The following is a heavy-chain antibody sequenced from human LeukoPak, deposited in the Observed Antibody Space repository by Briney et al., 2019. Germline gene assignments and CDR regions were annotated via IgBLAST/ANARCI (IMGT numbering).Heavy chain of an antibody. CDR3: ARRIWADWYFDL. CDR2: IYYSGST. J-gene: IGHJ2*01. D-gene: IGHD6-19*01. Sequence: PSEILFLTCTVSGGSISSYYWSWIRQPPGKGLEWIGYIYYSGSTTYNPSLKSRVTISVDTSKNQFSLKLSSVTAADTAVYYCARRIWADWYFDLWGRGTLVTVSS. CDR1: GGSISSYY. V-gene: IGHV4-59*08.